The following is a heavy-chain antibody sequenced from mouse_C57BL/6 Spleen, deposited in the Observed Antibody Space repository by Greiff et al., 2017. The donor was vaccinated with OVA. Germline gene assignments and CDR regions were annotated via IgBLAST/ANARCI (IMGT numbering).Heavy chain of an antibody. J-gene: IGHJ4*01. CDR2: ISSGGDYI. CDR3: TRDGDGNYDYYAMDY. V-gene: IGHV5-9-1*02. Sequence: EVKLVESGEGLVKPGGSLKLSCAASGFTFSSYAMSWVRQTPEKRLEWVAYISSGGDYIYYADTVKGRFTISRDNARNTLYLQMSSLKSEDTAMYYCTRDGDGNYDYYAMDYWGQGTSVTVSS. D-gene: IGHD2-1*01. CDR1: GFTFSSYA.